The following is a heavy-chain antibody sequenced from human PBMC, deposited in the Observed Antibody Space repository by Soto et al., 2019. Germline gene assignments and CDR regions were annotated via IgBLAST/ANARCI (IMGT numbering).Heavy chain of an antibody. CDR3: AGGMAGLDV. CDR2: INSDGSHT. J-gene: IGHJ6*02. CDR1: GLSFNIYW. Sequence: DVQLVESGGGVVQPGGSLRVSCAASGLSFNIYWMHWVRQVPGKGLVWLARINSDGSHTIYVDSVKGRFTISRDNAKNTVFLQMDSLRDEDTGVYYCAGGMAGLDVWGQGTTVTVSS. V-gene: IGHV3-74*01.